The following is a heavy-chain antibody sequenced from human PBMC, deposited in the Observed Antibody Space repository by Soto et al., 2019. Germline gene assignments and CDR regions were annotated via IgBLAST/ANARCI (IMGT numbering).Heavy chain of an antibody. CDR2: IYSGGST. Sequence: GGSLRLSCAASGFTVSSIYMSWVRQAPGKGLEWVSVIYSGGSTYYADSVKDRFTISRDNSKNTLYLQMNSLRAEDTAVYYCARCQFSSGYLDCCGRGTLVTVSS. D-gene: IGHD6-19*01. V-gene: IGHV3-53*01. CDR3: ARCQFSSGYLDC. CDR1: GFTVSSIY. J-gene: IGHJ4*02.